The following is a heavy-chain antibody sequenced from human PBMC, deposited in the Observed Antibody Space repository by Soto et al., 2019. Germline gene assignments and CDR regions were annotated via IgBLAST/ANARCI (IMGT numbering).Heavy chain of an antibody. V-gene: IGHV3-23*01. Sequence: PGGSLRLSCAASGFIFSSYAMTWVRQAPGKGLEWVSAISGTGGSTYYADSVKGRFTISRDNSENTLSLQVSSLRAEDTAVYYCAKSSGNRIAAVNYYYYMDVWGKGTTVTVSS. J-gene: IGHJ6*03. CDR3: AKSSGNRIAAVNYYYYMDV. CDR2: ISGTGGST. D-gene: IGHD6-13*01. CDR1: GFIFSSYA.